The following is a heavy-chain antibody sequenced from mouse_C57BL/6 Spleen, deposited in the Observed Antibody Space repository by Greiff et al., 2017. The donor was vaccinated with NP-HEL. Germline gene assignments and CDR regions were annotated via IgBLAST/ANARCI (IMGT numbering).Heavy chain of an antibody. CDR2: ISGGGGNT. Sequence: DVKLVESGGGLVKPGGSLKLSCAASGFTFSSYTMPWVRQTPEKRLEWVATISGGGGNTYYPDSVKGRFTIARDNANNTLYLQMSSLRSAETAVYYCSRLRGYGNYLYAMDYWGQGPSVTVSS. D-gene: IGHD2-1*01. CDR1: GFTFSSYT. J-gene: IGHJ4*01. V-gene: IGHV5-9*04. CDR3: SRLRGYGNYLYAMDY.